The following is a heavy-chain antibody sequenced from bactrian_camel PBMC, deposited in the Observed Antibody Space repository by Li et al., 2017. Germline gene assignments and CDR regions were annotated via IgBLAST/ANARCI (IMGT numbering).Heavy chain of an antibody. CDR3: AADLDWRARDGGVCHQEKTDFGH. D-gene: IGHD8*01. Sequence: VQLVESGGGSVQAGGSLRLSCAAIGHSYSSYCMGWFRQAPGRKREGLAHIDSDGTTTYADSVKGRFTISKDSAGDMFYLQIHSPKPEDTAMYYCAADLDWRARDGGVCHQEKTDFGHWGQGTQVTVS. CDR1: GHSYSSYC. CDR2: IDSDGTT. V-gene: IGHV3S53*01. J-gene: IGHJ6*01.